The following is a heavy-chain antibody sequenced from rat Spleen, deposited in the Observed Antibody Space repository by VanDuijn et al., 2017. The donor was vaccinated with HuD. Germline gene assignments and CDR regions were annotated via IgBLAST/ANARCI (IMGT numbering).Heavy chain of an antibody. D-gene: IGHD1-6*01. Sequence: EVQLVESGGGLVQPGRSLKLSCAASGFTFSDYFMAWVRQAPKKGLEWVASINYEGSRTYYGDSVKGRFTISRDKAKSTLYLQMSSLRSEDTATYYCARQGLLRSPFDYWGQGVMVTVSS. CDR3: ARQGLLRSPFDY. CDR2: INYEGSRT. V-gene: IGHV5-22*01. J-gene: IGHJ2*01. CDR1: GFTFSDYF.